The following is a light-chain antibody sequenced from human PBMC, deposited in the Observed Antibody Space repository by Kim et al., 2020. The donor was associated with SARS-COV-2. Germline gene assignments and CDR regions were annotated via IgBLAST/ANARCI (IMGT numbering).Light chain of an antibody. CDR2: GAS. CDR3: LQHRTYPIT. J-gene: IGKJ5*01. Sequence: ASLGVRVTITCRQSQDIGNDLGWYQQNRGRAPKRLIYGASNLQSGVPSRFSGTGSETEFPLTINSLQPEDFATYFCLQHRTYPITCGQGTRLEIK. CDR1: QDIGND. V-gene: IGKV1-17*01.